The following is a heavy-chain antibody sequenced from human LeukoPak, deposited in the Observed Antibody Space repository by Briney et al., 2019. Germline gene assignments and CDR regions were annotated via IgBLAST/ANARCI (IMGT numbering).Heavy chain of an antibody. J-gene: IGHJ4*02. CDR2: IYPSDSDT. Sequence: NPGESLKISCKGSGYTFTSYWIGWVRQMPGKGLEWMGIIYPSDSDTRYSPSFQGQVIISADKSISTAYLQWSSLKASDTAMYYCARGGVVVPASPYYFDYWGQGTLVTVSS. V-gene: IGHV5-51*01. CDR3: ARGGVVVPASPYYFDY. CDR1: GYTFTSYW. D-gene: IGHD2-2*01.